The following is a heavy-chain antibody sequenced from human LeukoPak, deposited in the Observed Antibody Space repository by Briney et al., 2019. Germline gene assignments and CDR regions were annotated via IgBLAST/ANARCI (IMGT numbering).Heavy chain of an antibody. D-gene: IGHD3-10*01. Sequence: ASVKVSCKASGYTFTSYDINWVRQAPGKGLEWMGGFDPEDGETIYAQKFQGRVTMTEDTSTDTAYMELSSLRSEDTAVYYCATRIRGVIPFDYYYYGMDVWGQGTTVTVSS. CDR1: GYTFTSYD. V-gene: IGHV1-24*01. J-gene: IGHJ6*02. CDR3: ATRIRGVIPFDYYYYGMDV. CDR2: FDPEDGET.